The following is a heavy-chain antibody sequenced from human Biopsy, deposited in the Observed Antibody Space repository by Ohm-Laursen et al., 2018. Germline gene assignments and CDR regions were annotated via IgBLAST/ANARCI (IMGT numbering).Heavy chain of an antibody. V-gene: IGHV3-9*01. J-gene: IGHJ3*02. D-gene: IGHD2-15*01. CDR2: ISWNSVGI. CDR3: AKIHCSGGSCYPNAFDM. Sequence: SRRLSCAAFGFIFSDYAMHWVRHAPEKGLEWVSGISWNSVGIGYADSVKGRFTISRDNAKNFLYLQMNNLRPEDTALYYCAKIHCSGGSCYPNAFDMWGHGTRVTVSS. CDR1: GFIFSDYA.